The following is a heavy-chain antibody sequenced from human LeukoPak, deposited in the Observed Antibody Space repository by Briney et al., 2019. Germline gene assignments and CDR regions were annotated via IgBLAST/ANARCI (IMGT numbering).Heavy chain of an antibody. CDR2: INFAGSA. J-gene: IGHJ5*02. V-gene: IGHV4-34*01. Sequence: PSETLSLTCAVSGVSFSTYYWRWIRQSPGKGLEWIGEINFAGSANYNPSLESRVFIFVDTSKNQFFLKVTSVTAADTGVYYCASGVPSPLHHSDNSVYFHRWFDPWGQGTLVTVSS. CDR3: ASGVPSPLHHSDNSVYFHRWFDP. CDR1: GVSFSTYY. D-gene: IGHD3-22*01.